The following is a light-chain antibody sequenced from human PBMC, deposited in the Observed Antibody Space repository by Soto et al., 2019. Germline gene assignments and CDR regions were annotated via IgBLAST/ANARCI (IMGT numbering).Light chain of an antibody. J-gene: IGKJ1*01. CDR1: QSVSSA. V-gene: IGKV3-15*01. CDR2: GAS. Sequence: EIVLTQSPATLSVSPGERATLSCRASQSVSSAFAWYQQKPGQAPRLLIWGASTRAPGVPARFSGSRSGAEFKPTNSSLQSEDGAVYDGQQDNNWPRTFGQGTKVESK. CDR3: QQDNNWPRT.